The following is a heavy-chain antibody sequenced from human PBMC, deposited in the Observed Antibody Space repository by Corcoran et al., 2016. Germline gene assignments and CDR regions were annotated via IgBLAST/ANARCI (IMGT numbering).Heavy chain of an antibody. D-gene: IGHD6-19*01. CDR3: PRDSGRGGYESHSGGWYWPLPHLGSLSGDTMDV. CDR1: GFTFGDYA. Sequence: EVQLVESGGGLVKPGRSLRLSCTASGFTFGDYAMSWFRQAPGKGLEWVGFIRSKAYGGTTEYAASVNGRFTISRDDSKSIAYLQMNSLKHEDTAVYYVPRDSGRGGYESHSGGWYWPLPHLGSLSGDTMDVWGQGTTVTVSS. CDR2: IRSKAYGGTT. V-gene: IGHV3-49*05. J-gene: IGHJ6*02.